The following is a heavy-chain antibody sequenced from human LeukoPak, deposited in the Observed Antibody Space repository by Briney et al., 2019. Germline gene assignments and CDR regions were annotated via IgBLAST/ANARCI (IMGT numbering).Heavy chain of an antibody. Sequence: ASVKVSCKASGYTFTSYDINWVRHATGQGLEWMGWMNPNSGNTGYAQKFQGRVTMTRNTTISTAYMELSSLRSEDTAVYYCARGQTSSQEWLRLDYWGQGTLVTVSS. CDR3: ARGQTSSQEWLRLDY. CDR1: GYTFTSYD. CDR2: MNPNSGNT. D-gene: IGHD5-12*01. J-gene: IGHJ4*02. V-gene: IGHV1-8*01.